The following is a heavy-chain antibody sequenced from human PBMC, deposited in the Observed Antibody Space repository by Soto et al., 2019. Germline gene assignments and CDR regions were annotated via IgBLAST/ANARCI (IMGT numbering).Heavy chain of an antibody. V-gene: IGHV5-51*01. CDR2: IFPADSDT. J-gene: IGHJ6*02. D-gene: IGHD3-10*01. Sequence: GESLKISCKVSGYNFDTSWIGWVRQMPGKGLEWMGIIFPADSDTNYSPSFQGHVTISADKSISTAYLQWSSLKASDTAVYYCARDLGVRGVIIGPDYYYGMDVWGQGTTVTSP. CDR1: GYNFDTSW. CDR3: ARDLGVRGVIIGPDYYYGMDV.